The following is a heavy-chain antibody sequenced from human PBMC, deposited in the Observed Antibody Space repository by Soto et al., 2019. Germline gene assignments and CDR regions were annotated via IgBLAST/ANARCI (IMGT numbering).Heavy chain of an antibody. CDR3: ARQTSDYQPFDY. CDR1: GASISSSPYY. CDR2: MAYSETT. Sequence: QLQLQESGPGLVKPSETLSLTCTVSGASISSSPYYWGWIRQPPGKGLEWIGSMAYSETTYTNLSLTSRVTISADTSKNQFSLRLSSVTAADTAVYYCARQTSDYQPFDYWGQGALVTVSS. J-gene: IGHJ4*02. D-gene: IGHD4-17*01. V-gene: IGHV4-39*01.